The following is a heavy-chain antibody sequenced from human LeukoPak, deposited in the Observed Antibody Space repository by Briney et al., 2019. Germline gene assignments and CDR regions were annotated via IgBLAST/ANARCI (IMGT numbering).Heavy chain of an antibody. J-gene: IGHJ5*02. D-gene: IGHD3-10*01. CDR2: IYYSGST. CDR3: ARVGDYGSGSSNWFDP. Sequence: SQTLFLTCTVSGGSISSGDYYWSWIRQPPGKGLEWIGYIYYSGSTYYNPSLKSRVTISVDTSKNQFSLKLSSVTAADTAVYYCARVGDYGSGSSNWFDPWGQGTLVTVSS. V-gene: IGHV4-30-4*01. CDR1: GGSISSGDYY.